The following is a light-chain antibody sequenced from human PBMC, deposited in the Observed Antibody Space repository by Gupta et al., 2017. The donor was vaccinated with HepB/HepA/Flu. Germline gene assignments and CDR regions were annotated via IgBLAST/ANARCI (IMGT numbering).Light chain of an antibody. V-gene: IGLV1-44*01. CDR1: SANIGSNT. J-gene: IGLJ2*01. Sequence: SVLTHPPSASGTPGQRVTISCSGSSANIGSNTVNWYQQLPGKAPKLIIDSNNQRPSGVPDRFAGSKSGNSASLAISGLQSEDEAEYYGDAREDSLKGCVFGGGTKMTVL. CDR3: DAREDSLKGCV. CDR2: SNN.